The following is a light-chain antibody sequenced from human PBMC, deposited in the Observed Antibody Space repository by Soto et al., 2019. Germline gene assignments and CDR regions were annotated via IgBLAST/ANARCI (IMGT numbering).Light chain of an antibody. V-gene: IGKV1-5*01. CDR2: DAS. CDR3: QQYHSSPYT. CDR1: QTISFR. Sequence: DIPMTQSPSTLSASVGDKVTITCRASQTISFRLAWYQQKPGKAPQLLIYDASSLESGGPSRFRGSGSGTEFTLTISSLQPDDFATYYCQQYHSSPYTFGQGTKLEIQ. J-gene: IGKJ2*01.